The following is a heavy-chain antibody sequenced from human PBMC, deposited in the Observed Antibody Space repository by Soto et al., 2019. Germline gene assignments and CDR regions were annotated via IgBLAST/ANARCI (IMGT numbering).Heavy chain of an antibody. CDR2: ISTYSGDT. Sequence: QVHLVQSGVEVKTPGASVKVSCQASGYTFFTYDISWVRQAPGQGLEWMGWISTYSGDTKYAQKSQGRVTITTDTSTTTAYLELRSLRSDDTAVYYCARHHVPTTSENWFDPWGQGTLVTVSS. CDR3: ARHHVPTTSENWFDP. CDR1: GYTFFTYD. J-gene: IGHJ5*02. D-gene: IGHD5-12*01. V-gene: IGHV1-18*01.